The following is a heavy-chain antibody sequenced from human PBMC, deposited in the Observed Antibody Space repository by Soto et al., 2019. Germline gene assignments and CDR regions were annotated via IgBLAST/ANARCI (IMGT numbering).Heavy chain of an antibody. CDR2: SASGGDAT. CDR3: AKAARGGRVVSPDF. J-gene: IGHJ4*02. CDR1: GFTFSSYA. Sequence: LRLSCAASGFTFSSYAMTWVRQAPGKGLEWVSTSASGGDATYYADFVKGRFTISRDYSQNTVYLQMNSLRVEDTAVYYCAKAARGGRVVSPDFWGQGTLVTVSS. V-gene: IGHV3-23*01. D-gene: IGHD3-22*01.